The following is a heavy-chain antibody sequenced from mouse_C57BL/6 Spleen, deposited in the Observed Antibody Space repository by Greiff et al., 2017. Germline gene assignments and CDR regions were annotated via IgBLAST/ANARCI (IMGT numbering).Heavy chain of an antibody. CDR3: ARIYYYGSSYFDY. V-gene: IGHV1-82*01. Sequence: VQGVESGPELVKPGASVKISCKASGYAFSSSWMNWVKQRPGKGLEWIGRIYPGDGDTNYNGKFKGKATLTADKSSSTAYMQLSSLTSEDSAVYFCARIYYYGSSYFDYWGQGTTLTVSS. D-gene: IGHD1-1*01. CDR2: IYPGDGDT. J-gene: IGHJ2*01. CDR1: GYAFSSSW.